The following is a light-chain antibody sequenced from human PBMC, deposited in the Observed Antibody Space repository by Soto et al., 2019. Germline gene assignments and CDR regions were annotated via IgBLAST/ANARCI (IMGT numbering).Light chain of an antibody. V-gene: IGKV3-20*01. J-gene: IGKJ1*01. Sequence: EIVLTQSPGTPSLSPGDRATLSCRASQSVSSNYLAWYQQKPGQAPRLLIYVASIRATGIPDRFSGSGSGADFTLTIRRLEPEDFAVYYCQQYGSSPRTFGQGTKVEIK. CDR1: QSVSSNY. CDR3: QQYGSSPRT. CDR2: VAS.